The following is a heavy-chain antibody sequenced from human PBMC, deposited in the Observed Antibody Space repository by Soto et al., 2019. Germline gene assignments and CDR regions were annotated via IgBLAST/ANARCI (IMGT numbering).Heavy chain of an antibody. V-gene: IGHV4-34*01. CDR3: ARGRGDYVWGSYPRLDY. CDR1: GGSFSGYY. D-gene: IGHD3-16*02. Sequence: SETLSLTCAVYGGSFSGYYWSWIRQPPGKGLEWIGEINHSGSTNYNPSLKSRVTISVDTSKNQFSLKLSSVTAADTAVYYCARGRGDYVWGSYPRLDYWGQGTLVTVSS. CDR2: INHSGST. J-gene: IGHJ4*02.